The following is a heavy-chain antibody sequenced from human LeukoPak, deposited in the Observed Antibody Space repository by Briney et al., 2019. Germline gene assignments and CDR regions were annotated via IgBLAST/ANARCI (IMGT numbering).Heavy chain of an antibody. J-gene: IGHJ4*02. CDR1: GFTFSKYW. V-gene: IGHV3-7*01. CDR2: IKQDGSEK. Sequence: PGGSLRLSCAASGFTFSKYWMSWVRQAPGKGLEWVANIKQDGSEKYYVDSVKGRFTVSRDNAKNSLYLQMNNLTAEDAALYYCARDRGGSDWGQGTLVTVSP. CDR3: ARDRGGSD. D-gene: IGHD1-26*01.